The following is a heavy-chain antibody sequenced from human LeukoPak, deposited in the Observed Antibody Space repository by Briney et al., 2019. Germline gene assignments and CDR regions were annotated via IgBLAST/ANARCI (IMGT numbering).Heavy chain of an antibody. J-gene: IGHJ4*02. D-gene: IGHD6-13*01. Sequence: GRSLRLFCAASGFTFDDYAMHWVRQAPGKGLEWVSGISWNSGSIGYADSVKGRFTISRDNAKNSLYLQMNSLRAEDMALYYCARVTSWYSFDYWGQGTLVTVSS. CDR1: GFTFDDYA. CDR3: ARVTSWYSFDY. V-gene: IGHV3-9*03. CDR2: ISWNSGSI.